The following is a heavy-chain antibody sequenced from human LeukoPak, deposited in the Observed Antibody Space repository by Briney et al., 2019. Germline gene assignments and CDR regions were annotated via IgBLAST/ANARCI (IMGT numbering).Heavy chain of an antibody. J-gene: IGHJ2*01. CDR3: ARDSRSSTVWWFDV. CDR2: VHPSGNT. Sequence: SETLSLTCTASGESISSYYWSWIRQSAEKGLEWIGRVHPSGNTHSNPSLESRVTMSIAESRKQFSLKLTFVTAADTAVYYCARDSRSSTVWWFDVWGRGTLVTVSS. D-gene: IGHD3-10*01. V-gene: IGHV4-4*07. CDR1: GESISSYY.